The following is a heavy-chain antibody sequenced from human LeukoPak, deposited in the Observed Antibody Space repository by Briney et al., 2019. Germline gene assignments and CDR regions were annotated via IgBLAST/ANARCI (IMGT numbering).Heavy chain of an antibody. J-gene: IGHJ5*02. CDR3: ARVREMFGAVAGTLWFAP. CDR2: ISYDGGNK. CDR1: GFTFSSYA. D-gene: IGHD6-19*01. V-gene: IGHV3-30-3*01. Sequence: PGRSLRLSCAASGFTFSSYAMHWVRQAPGKGLEWVAVISYDGGNKYYADSVKGRFTISRDNSKNTLYLQMNSLRAEDTAVYYCARVREMFGAVAGTLWFAPWGQGTLVTVSS.